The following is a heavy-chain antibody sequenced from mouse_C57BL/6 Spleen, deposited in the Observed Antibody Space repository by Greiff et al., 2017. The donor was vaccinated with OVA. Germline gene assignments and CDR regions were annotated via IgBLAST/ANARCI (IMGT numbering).Heavy chain of an antibody. CDR2: ISDGGSYT. CDR3: ARYYYGSSVYWYFDV. CDR1: GFTFSSYA. V-gene: IGHV5-4*03. D-gene: IGHD1-1*01. Sequence: EVKLVESGGGLVKPGGSLKLSCAASGFTFSSYAMSWVRQTPEKRLEWVATISDGGSYTYYPDNVKGRFTISRHNAKNNLYLQMSHLKSEDTAMYYCARYYYGSSVYWYFDVWGTGTTVTVSS. J-gene: IGHJ1*03.